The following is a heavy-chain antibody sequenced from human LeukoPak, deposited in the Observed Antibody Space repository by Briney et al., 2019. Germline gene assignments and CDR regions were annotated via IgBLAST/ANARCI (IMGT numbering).Heavy chain of an antibody. Sequence: PGGSLRLSCAASGFTFSSYAMSWVRQAPGKGLEWVSAISGSGGSTYYADSVKGRFTISRDNSKNTLYLQMNSLRAEDTAVYYRAKDQYYDSSGYYYGDVFDIWGQGTMVTVSS. CDR2: ISGSGGST. V-gene: IGHV3-23*01. CDR3: AKDQYYDSSGYYYGDVFDI. D-gene: IGHD3-22*01. CDR1: GFTFSSYA. J-gene: IGHJ3*02.